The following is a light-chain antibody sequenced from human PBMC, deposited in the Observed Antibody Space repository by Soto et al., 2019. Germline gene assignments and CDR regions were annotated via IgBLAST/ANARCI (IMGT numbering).Light chain of an antibody. CDR1: TLGDKY. CDR2: QDS. J-gene: IGLJ3*02. CDR3: QAWDSSTHGV. V-gene: IGLV3-1*01. Sequence: SYELTQPPSVSVSPGQTASITCSGDTLGDKYACWYQQKPGQSPVLVIYQDSKRPSGIPERFSGSNSGNTATLTISGTQAMDEADYYCQAWDSSTHGVFGGGTKLTVL.